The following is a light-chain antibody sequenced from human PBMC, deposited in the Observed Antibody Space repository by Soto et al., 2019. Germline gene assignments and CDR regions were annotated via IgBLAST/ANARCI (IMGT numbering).Light chain of an antibody. CDR3: QQYGSSGT. CDR2: GAS. CDR1: QSVSNNY. Sequence: EIVLTQSPGTLSLSPGERATLCCRASQSVSNNYLAWYQQKPGQDPRLLIYGASNRATGIPDRFSGSGSGTDFTLTISRLEPEDFAVYYCQQYGSSGTFGQGTKVDIK. V-gene: IGKV3-20*01. J-gene: IGKJ1*01.